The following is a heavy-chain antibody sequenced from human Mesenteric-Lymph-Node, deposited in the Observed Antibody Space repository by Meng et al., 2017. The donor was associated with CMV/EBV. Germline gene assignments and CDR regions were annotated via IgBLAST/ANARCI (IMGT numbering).Heavy chain of an antibody. V-gene: IGHV4-39*07. CDR1: GGSISSSSYY. D-gene: IGHD2-2*02. CDR2: IYYSGST. CDR3: AREVVVPAAIKHWFDP. J-gene: IGHJ5*02. Sequence: SETLSLTCTVSGGSISSSSYYWGWIRQPPGKGLEWIGSIYYSGSTYYNPSLKSRVTILVDTSKNQFSLKLSSVTAADTAVYYCAREVVVPAAIKHWFDPWGQGTLVTVSS.